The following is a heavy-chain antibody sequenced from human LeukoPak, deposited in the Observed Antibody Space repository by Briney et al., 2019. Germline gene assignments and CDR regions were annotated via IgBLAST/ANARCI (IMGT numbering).Heavy chain of an antibody. CDR1: GGSVSSINHY. D-gene: IGHD3-22*01. J-gene: IGHJ5*01. CDR3: ARTHYYDNSDYLTWIDS. V-gene: IGHV4-39*01. Sequence: SETLSLSCSVSGGSVSSINHYWGWVRQPPGKGLERIGGMYYSGTGYYNPCLKSRAAISVDKSRNQFSLTLTPVTAADTAVYFCARTHYYDNSDYLTWIDSWGPGSLVTVSS. CDR2: MYYSGTG.